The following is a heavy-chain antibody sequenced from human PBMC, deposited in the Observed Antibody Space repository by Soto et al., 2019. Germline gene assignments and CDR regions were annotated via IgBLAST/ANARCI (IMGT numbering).Heavy chain of an antibody. Sequence: QVQLVESGGGVVQPGGSLRLSCAASGFTFSASVMHWVRQAPGKGLEWMAIISYGGNNKYYADSVKGRFTISRDISESTLYLQMNSLRAEDTAVYYCAREEFKDSRGHFDYWGQGTLVSVSS. D-gene: IGHD3-22*01. CDR1: GFTFSASV. CDR3: AREEFKDSRGHFDY. J-gene: IGHJ4*02. V-gene: IGHV3-30-3*01. CDR2: ISYGGNNK.